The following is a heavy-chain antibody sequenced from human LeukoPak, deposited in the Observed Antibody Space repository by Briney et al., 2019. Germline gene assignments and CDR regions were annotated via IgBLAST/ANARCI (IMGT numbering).Heavy chain of an antibody. V-gene: IGHV3-20*04. Sequence: GGSLRPSCAASGFTFDDYGMSWVRQAPGKGLEWVSGINWNGGSTGYADSVKGRFTISRDNAKNSLYLQMNSLRAEDTALYYCARVRGIQLPFDYWGQGTLVTVSS. CDR3: ARVRGIQLPFDY. D-gene: IGHD5-18*01. CDR2: INWNGGST. J-gene: IGHJ4*02. CDR1: GFTFDDYG.